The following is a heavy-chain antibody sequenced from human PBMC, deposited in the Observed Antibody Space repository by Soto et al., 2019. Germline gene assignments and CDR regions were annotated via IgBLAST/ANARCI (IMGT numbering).Heavy chain of an antibody. CDR2: IKQDGSEK. Sequence: GVSLRLSCAASRFTFSSYWMSWVRQAPGKGLEWVANIKQDGSEKYYVDSVKGRFTISRDNAKNSLYLQMNSLKAEDTAVYYCAREGYSGYDTSYGMDVWGQGTTVTVSS. CDR1: RFTFSSYW. J-gene: IGHJ6*02. D-gene: IGHD5-12*01. V-gene: IGHV3-7*03. CDR3: AREGYSGYDTSYGMDV.